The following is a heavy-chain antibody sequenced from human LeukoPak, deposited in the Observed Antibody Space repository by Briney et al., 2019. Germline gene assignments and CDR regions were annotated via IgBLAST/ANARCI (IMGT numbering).Heavy chain of an antibody. Sequence: SETLSLTCTVSGYSISSGYYWGWIRQPPGKGLEWIGSIYHSGSTYYNPSLKSRVTISVDTSKNQFSLKLSSVTAADTAVYYCARVRGYCSSTSCRGLDVHDAFDIWGQGTMVIVSS. CDR1: GYSISSGYY. CDR3: ARVRGYCSSTSCRGLDVHDAFDI. V-gene: IGHV4-38-2*02. CDR2: IYHSGST. J-gene: IGHJ3*02. D-gene: IGHD2-2*01.